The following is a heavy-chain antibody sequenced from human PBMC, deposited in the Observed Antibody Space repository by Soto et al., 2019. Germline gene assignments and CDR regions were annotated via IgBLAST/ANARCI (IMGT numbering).Heavy chain of an antibody. CDR3: AAVYYDYIWGSYRSENDAFDI. D-gene: IGHD3-16*02. CDR1: GFTFTSSA. J-gene: IGHJ3*02. Sequence: GASVKVSCKASGFTFTSSAMQWVRQARGQRLEWIGRIVVGSGNTNYAQKFQERVTITRDMSTSTANMELSSLRSEDTAVYYCAAVYYDYIWGSYRSENDAFDIWGQGTMVTVSS. V-gene: IGHV1-58*02. CDR2: IVVGSGNT.